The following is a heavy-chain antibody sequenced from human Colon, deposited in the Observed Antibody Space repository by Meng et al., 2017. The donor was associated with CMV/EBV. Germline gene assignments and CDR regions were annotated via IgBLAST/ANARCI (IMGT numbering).Heavy chain of an antibody. CDR2: ISTYNGNT. CDR3: ARAREVGYSAYDYYDF. V-gene: IGHV1-18*01. D-gene: IGHD5-12*01. J-gene: IGHJ4*02. Sequence: YTFSSYGISWVRHAPGQGLEWMGWISTYNGNTDYAQKFQGRVTMTTDTLTSTAYMELTSLKSDDTAVFYCARAREVGYSAYDYYDFWGQGTLVTVSS. CDR1: YTFSSYG.